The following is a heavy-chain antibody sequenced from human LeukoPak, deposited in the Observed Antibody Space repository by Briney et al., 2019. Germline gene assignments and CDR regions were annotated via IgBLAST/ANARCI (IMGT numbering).Heavy chain of an antibody. CDR1: GFTFSNYG. CDR2: IRYDGSNK. D-gene: IGHD3-22*01. CDR3: ASLKYYYDSSGFDY. J-gene: IGHJ4*02. V-gene: IGHV3-30*02. Sequence: GGSLRLSCAASGFTFSNYGMHWVRQAPGKGLEWVAFIRYDGSNKYYADSVKGRYTISRDNSKNTLYLQMNSLRAEDTAVYYCASLKYYYDSSGFDYWGQGTLVTVSS.